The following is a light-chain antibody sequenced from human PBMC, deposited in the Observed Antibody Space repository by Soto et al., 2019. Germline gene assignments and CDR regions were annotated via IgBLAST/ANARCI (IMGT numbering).Light chain of an antibody. CDR1: QSVSSN. CDR2: VAS. CDR3: QRYNVWPLT. J-gene: IGKJ4*01. Sequence: EIVMTQSPATLSVSPGERATLSCRASQSVSSNLAWYQQKPGQTPKLLIYVASTRATGIPARFSGSGSGREFTLTISSLQSEDFEVYYCQRYNVWPLTFGGGTKVEFK. V-gene: IGKV3-15*01.